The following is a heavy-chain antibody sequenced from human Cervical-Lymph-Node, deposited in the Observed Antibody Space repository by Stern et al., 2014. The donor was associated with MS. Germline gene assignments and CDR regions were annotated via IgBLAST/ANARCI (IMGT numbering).Heavy chain of an antibody. CDR1: GYSFTANS. V-gene: IGHV5-51*01. D-gene: IGHD4-17*01. CDR2: IYPGDSDT. Sequence: EVQLVESGAEVKKPGESLKISCQGSGYSFTANSIAWVRQMPGKGLEWMGIIYPGDSDTRYSPSFQGQVTISADKSISTAYLQWSSLKASDAAMYYCARDYGDYAFDYWGQGTMVTVSS. CDR3: ARDYGDYAFDY. J-gene: IGHJ4*02.